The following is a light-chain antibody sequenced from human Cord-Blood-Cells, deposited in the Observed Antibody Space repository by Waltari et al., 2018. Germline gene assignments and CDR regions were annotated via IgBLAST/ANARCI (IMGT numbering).Light chain of an antibody. CDR2: AAS. J-gene: IGKJ4*01. CDR1: QSISSY. CDR3: QQSYSTPLT. V-gene: IGKV1-39*01. Sequence: DIQMTQYPSSLSASVGDRVTITCRASQSISSYLNWYQQKPGKAPKLLIYAASSLQSGVPSMFSGSGSGTDFTLTISSLQPEDFATYYCQQSYSTPLTFGGGTKVEIK.